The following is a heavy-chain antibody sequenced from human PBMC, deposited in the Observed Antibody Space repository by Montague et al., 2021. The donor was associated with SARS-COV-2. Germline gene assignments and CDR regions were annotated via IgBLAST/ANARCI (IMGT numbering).Heavy chain of an antibody. J-gene: IGHJ6*02. CDR2: SYYSGST. CDR1: VGSISSSSYY. D-gene: IGHD3-9*01. V-gene: IGHV4-39*01. CDR3: ARRLNYDILTGGALQYYYGMDV. Sequence: SETLSLTCTVAVGSISSSSYYWGWVRQPPGKGLEWIVSSYYSGSTYYNPSLKSRVTISVDTSKNQFSLKLSSVTAADTAVYYCARRLNYDILTGGALQYYYGMDVWGQGTTVTVSS.